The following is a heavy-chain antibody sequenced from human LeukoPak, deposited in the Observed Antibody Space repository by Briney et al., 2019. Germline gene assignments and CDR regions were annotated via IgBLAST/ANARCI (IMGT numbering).Heavy chain of an antibody. D-gene: IGHD1-1*01. CDR1: GFTFSNYG. CDR3: ARGVQYYFDY. J-gene: IGHJ4*02. Sequence: PGGTLRLSCAASGFTFSNYGMSWVRQAPGKGLEWVSGMSGSGGSTYYADSVKGRFTISRDNSKNALYLQMNSLRAEDTAVYYCARGVQYYFDYWGQGTLVTVSS. CDR2: MSGSGGST. V-gene: IGHV3-23*01.